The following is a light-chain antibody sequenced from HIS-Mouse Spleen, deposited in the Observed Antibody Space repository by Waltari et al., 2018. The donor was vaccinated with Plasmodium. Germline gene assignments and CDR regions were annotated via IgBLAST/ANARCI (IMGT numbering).Light chain of an antibody. CDR2: CAS. Sequence: EIVMTQSPATLSVSPGERATLSCRASQCVSSNLAWYQQKPGQAPRLLIYCASTRATGIPARFSGSGSGTEFTLTISSLQSEDFAVYYCQQYNNWPAWTFGQGTKVEIK. CDR1: QCVSSN. J-gene: IGKJ1*01. CDR3: QQYNNWPAWT. V-gene: IGKV3-15*01.